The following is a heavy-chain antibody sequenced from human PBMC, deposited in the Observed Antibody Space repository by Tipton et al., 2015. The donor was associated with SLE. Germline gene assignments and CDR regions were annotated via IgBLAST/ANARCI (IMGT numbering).Heavy chain of an antibody. J-gene: IGHJ6*03. CDR2: ISWNGDSK. CDR1: GFTFDDYA. D-gene: IGHD3-22*01. V-gene: IGHV3-9*01. Sequence: SLRLSCTGSGFTFDDYAMNWVRQVPGKGLEWVSGISWNGDSKGYADSVKGRFTISRDNAKKSLYLQMNSLRAEDTAVYHCATIPNYKYDGSGATDVWGKGTTVTVSS. CDR3: ATIPNYKYDGSGATDV.